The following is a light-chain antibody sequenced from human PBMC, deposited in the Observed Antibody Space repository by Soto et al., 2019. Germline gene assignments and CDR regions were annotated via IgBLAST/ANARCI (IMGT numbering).Light chain of an antibody. CDR1: SSDVGGYNY. CDR2: EVS. CDR3: SSYTSSSTWV. Sequence: ALTQPASVSGSPGQSITISCTGTSSDVGGYNYVSWYQQHPGRAPKLMIYEVSNRPSGVSNRFSGSKSGNTASLTISGLQAEDEADYYCSSYTSSSTWVFGGGTKVTVL. J-gene: IGLJ3*02. V-gene: IGLV2-14*01.